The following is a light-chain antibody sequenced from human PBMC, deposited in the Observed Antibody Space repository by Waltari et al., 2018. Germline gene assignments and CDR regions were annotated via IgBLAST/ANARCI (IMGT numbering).Light chain of an antibody. CDR2: GAS. CDR3: QQYDNSPRYT. CDR1: QSVTSNY. V-gene: IGKV3-20*01. J-gene: IGKJ2*01. Sequence: ETVLTQSPGTLSLSPGERATLSSRASQSVTSNYLAWYQQKPGQAPRLLIYGASSRATGIPDRFSGSGSGTEFTLTISRLEPEDFAVYYCQQYDNSPRYTFGQGTKLEIK.